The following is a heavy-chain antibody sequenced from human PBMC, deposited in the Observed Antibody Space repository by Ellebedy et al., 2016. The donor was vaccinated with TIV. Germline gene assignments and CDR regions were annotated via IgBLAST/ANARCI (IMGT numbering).Heavy chain of an antibody. CDR2: IQQYGSEK. CDR3: AKWVTWDRTRGGMDV. D-gene: IGHD1-26*01. Sequence: GGSLRLSXAPSGFTFSNYWMSWVRQAPGKGLEWVANIQQYGSEKYYVASVQGRFTISRDNARNSLFLQMNSLRAEDTAVYYCAKWVTWDRTRGGMDVWGQGTTVTVSS. CDR1: GFTFSNYW. V-gene: IGHV3-7*01. J-gene: IGHJ6*02.